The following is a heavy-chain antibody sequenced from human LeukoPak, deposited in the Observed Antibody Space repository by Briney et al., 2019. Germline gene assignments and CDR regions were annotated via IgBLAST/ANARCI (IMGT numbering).Heavy chain of an antibody. D-gene: IGHD6-6*01. J-gene: IGHJ4*02. CDR2: ISGSGVST. V-gene: IGHV3-23*01. CDR1: GFTFSSYW. CDR3: AKSWDSRGYSSSTEPGIFDY. Sequence: PGGSLRLSCAASGFTFSSYWMTWVRQAPGKGLEWVSAISGSGVSTYYADSVKGRFTISRDNSKNTLYLQMNSLRAEDTAVYYCAKSWDSRGYSSSTEPGIFDYWGQGTLVTVSS.